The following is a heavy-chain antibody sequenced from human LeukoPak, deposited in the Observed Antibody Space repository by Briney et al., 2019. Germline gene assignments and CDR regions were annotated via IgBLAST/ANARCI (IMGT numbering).Heavy chain of an antibody. V-gene: IGHV4-30-4*01. CDR3: ARETRLASSSSISYYYYGMDV. CDR1: GGSISSGDYY. J-gene: IGHJ6*02. CDR2: IYYSGST. D-gene: IGHD6-6*01. Sequence: SETLSLTCTVSGGSISSGDYYWSWIRQPPGKGLEWIGYIYYSGSTYYNPSLKSQVTISVDTSKNQFSLKLSSVTAADTAVYYCARETRLASSSSISYYYYGMDVWGQGTTVTVSS.